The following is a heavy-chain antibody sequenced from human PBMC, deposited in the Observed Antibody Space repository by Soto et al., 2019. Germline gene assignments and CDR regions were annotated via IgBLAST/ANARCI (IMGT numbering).Heavy chain of an antibody. D-gene: IGHD2-15*01. CDR1: GFTFSIYA. Sequence: GGSLRLSCAASGFTFSIYAMTWVRQAPGKGLEWVSVISGSGGRTYYADSVKGRFTISRDNSKNTLHLQMNSLRAEDTAVYYCAKDSSPYCIGGSCYIGWFDPWGQGTLVTVSS. CDR3: AKDSSPYCIGGSCYIGWFDP. V-gene: IGHV3-23*01. J-gene: IGHJ5*02. CDR2: ISGSGGRT.